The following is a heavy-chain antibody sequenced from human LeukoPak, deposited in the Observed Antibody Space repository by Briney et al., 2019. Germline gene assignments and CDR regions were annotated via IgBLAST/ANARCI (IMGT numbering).Heavy chain of an antibody. CDR1: GFIFCGTW. Sequence: GATLRLPCLARGFIFCGTWVNRVRHAIGKWLEWVANIKQDGSEKYYVDSVKGRFTISRDNAKNSLYLQMNPLRAEDTAVYYCASLDYWGRGTLVTVSS. CDR2: IKQDGSEK. J-gene: IGHJ4*02. V-gene: IGHV3-7*01. CDR3: ASLDY.